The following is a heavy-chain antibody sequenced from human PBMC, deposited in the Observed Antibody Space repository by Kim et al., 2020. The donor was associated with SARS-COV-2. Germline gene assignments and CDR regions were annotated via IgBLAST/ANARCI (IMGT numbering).Heavy chain of an antibody. D-gene: IGHD3-10*01. V-gene: IGHV1-3*01. CDR2: INAGNGNT. CDR3: AREGRPITMVRGVQLKGGMDV. CDR1: GYTFTSYA. Sequence: ASVKVSCKASGYTFTSYAMHWVRQAPGQRLEWMGWINAGNGNTKYSQKFQGRVTITRDTSASTAYMELSSLRSEDTAVYYCAREGRPITMVRGVQLKGGMDVWGQGTTVTVSS. J-gene: IGHJ6*02.